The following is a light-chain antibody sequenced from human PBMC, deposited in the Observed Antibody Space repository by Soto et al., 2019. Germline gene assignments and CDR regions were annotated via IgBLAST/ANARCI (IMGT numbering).Light chain of an antibody. CDR1: QNISTY. V-gene: IGKV1-39*01. J-gene: IGKJ1*01. Sequence: DIQMTQSPSALSASVGDRVTITCRASQNISTYLNWYQQRPGRAPKVLIYGAPRLQSGVPSRFSGSGSGTDFSLAISSLQPEDFATYYCQQSYSIPLTFGQGTKVDI. CDR2: GAP. CDR3: QQSYSIPLT.